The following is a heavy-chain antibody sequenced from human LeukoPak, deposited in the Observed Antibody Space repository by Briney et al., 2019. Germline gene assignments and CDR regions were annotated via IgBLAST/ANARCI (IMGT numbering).Heavy chain of an antibody. CDR2: ISGSGGST. CDR1: GFTFSSYA. Sequence: GGSLRLSCAVSGFTFSSYAMSWVRQAPGKGLEWVSTISGSGGSTYYADSVKGRFTISRDNSKNTLSLQMNSLRAEDTAIYYCAKEYSSGWYYFVYWGQGTLATVSS. D-gene: IGHD6-19*01. V-gene: IGHV3-23*01. J-gene: IGHJ4*02. CDR3: AKEYSSGWYYFVY.